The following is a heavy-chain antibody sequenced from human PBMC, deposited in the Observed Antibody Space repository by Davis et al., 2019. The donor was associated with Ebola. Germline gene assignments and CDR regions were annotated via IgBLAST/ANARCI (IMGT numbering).Heavy chain of an antibody. J-gene: IGHJ4*02. CDR2: ISYDGSNK. D-gene: IGHD3-10*01. V-gene: IGHV3-30*03. CDR3: ASSSSPRG. Sequence: GGSLRLSCAASGFTFSDYYMSWIRQAPGKGLEWVAVISYDGSNKYYADSVKGRFTISRDNSKNTLYLQMNSLRAEDTAVYYCASSSSPRGWGQGTLVTVSS. CDR1: GFTFSDYY.